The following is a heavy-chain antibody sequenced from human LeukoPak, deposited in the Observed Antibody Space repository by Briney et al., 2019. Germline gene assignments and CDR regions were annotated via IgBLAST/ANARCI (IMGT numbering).Heavy chain of an antibody. D-gene: IGHD2-15*01. J-gene: IGHJ3*02. CDR3: AREEGPLKWWYSVGERPTRDDAFDI. Sequence: ASVKVSCKASGYTFTGYYMHWVRQAPGQGLEWMGWINPNSGGTNYAQKFQGRVTMTRDTSISTAYMELSRLRSDDTAVYYCAREEGPLKWWYSVGERPTRDDAFDIWGQGTMVTVSS. CDR1: GYTFTGYY. V-gene: IGHV1-2*02. CDR2: INPNSGGT.